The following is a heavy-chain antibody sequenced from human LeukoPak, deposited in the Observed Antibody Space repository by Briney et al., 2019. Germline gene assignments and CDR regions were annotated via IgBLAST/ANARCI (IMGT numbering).Heavy chain of an antibody. CDR3: ARGDCSGGSCYHDY. CDR1: GFTVSSNY. D-gene: IGHD2-15*01. V-gene: IGHV3-53*01. CDR2: IYSGGST. Sequence: GGSLRLSCAASGFTVSSNYMSWVRQAPGKGLEWVSVIYSGGSTSYADSVKGRFTIPRDNAKNTLYLQMNSLRAEDTAVYYCARGDCSGGSCYHDYWGQGTLVTVSS. J-gene: IGHJ4*02.